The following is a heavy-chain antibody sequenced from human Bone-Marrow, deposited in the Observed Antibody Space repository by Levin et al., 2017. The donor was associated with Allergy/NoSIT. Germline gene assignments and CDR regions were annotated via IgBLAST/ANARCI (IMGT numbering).Heavy chain of an antibody. D-gene: IGHD3-10*01. V-gene: IGHV3-23*01. CDR1: GFTFVHYA. Sequence: GESLKISCAASGFTFVHYAMSWVRQAPGKGLQWVSSVSDSGGTTYYADSVKGRFTISRDDSKNTLYLQMNSLRAEDTAVYYCAKDFEGGSGSHTFQNWGQGALVTVSS. CDR2: VSDSGGTT. J-gene: IGHJ4*01. CDR3: AKDFEGGSGSHTFQN.